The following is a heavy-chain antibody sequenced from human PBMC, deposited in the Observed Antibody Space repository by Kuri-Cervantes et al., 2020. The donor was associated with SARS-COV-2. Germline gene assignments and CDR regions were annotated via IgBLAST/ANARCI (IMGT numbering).Heavy chain of an antibody. D-gene: IGHD1-26*01. CDR2: TYTSGSA. CDR3: ARDGWSGSNGAFDI. Sequence: SETLSLTCTVSGGSISSSSYYGSWIRQPAGKGLEWIGRTYTSGSANYNPSLKSRVTMSVDTSKNQFSLKLSSVTAENTAVYYCARDGWSGSNGAFDIWGQGTMVTVSS. V-gene: IGHV4-61*02. CDR1: GGSISSSSYY. J-gene: IGHJ3*02.